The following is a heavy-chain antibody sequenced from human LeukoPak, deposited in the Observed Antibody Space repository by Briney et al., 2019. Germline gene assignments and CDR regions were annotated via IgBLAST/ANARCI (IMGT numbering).Heavy chain of an antibody. D-gene: IGHD6-13*01. CDR1: GYTFTSNY. CDR3: ARDYSSSPPRTFDY. J-gene: IGHJ4*02. CDR2: ISPNSGGT. V-gene: IGHV1-2*02. Sequence: GASVKVSCKAFGYTFTSNYMHWVRQAPGQGLEWMGWISPNSGGTNYAQKFQGRVTMTRDTSITTAYMELSRLRSDDTAVYYCARDYSSSPPRTFDYWGQGTLVTVSS.